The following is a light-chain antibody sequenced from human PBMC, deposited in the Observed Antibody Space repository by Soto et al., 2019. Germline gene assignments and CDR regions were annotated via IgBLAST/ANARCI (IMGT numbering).Light chain of an antibody. CDR1: QCISSW. Sequence: DIQMTQSPSTLSASVGDRVTITCRASQCISSWLAWYQQKPGKAPKLLIYDASSLESRVPSRFSGSGSGTEFTLTIGSLQPDDVATYYCQKYNSYPLTFGGGTKVEIK. CDR3: QKYNSYPLT. J-gene: IGKJ4*01. CDR2: DAS. V-gene: IGKV1-5*01.